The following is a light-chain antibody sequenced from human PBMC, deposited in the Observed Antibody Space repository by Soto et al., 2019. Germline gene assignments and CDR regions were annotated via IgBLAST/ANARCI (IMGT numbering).Light chain of an antibody. CDR2: EVT. CDR3: SSFATSGTTVI. V-gene: IGLV2-14*01. Sequence: QSASVSGSPGQSITISCTGTNNDVGAYPYVSWYQQHPGTAPKLIIYEVTNRPSGISDRFSGSKSGNTASLTISGLQAEDESDYYCSSFATSGTTVIFGGGTKVTVL. CDR1: NNDVGAYPY. J-gene: IGLJ2*01.